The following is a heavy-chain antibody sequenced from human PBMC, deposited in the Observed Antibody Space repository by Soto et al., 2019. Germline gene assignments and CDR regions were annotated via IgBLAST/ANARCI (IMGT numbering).Heavy chain of an antibody. CDR3: ARSAGDYYGMDV. Sequence: GGSLRLSCAASGFTFSSYNMNWVRQAPGKGLECVSSISSSSSYIYYADSVKGRFTISRDNAKNSLYLQMNSLRAEDTAVYYCARSAGDYYGMDVWGKGTTVTVSS. D-gene: IGHD3-10*01. J-gene: IGHJ6*04. V-gene: IGHV3-21*01. CDR1: GFTFSSYN. CDR2: ISSSSSYI.